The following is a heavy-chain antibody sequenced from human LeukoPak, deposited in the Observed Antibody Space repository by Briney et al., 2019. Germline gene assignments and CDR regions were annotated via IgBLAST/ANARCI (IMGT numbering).Heavy chain of an antibody. CDR2: ITSSSSYI. D-gene: IGHD2-8*01. CDR3: ARPRYCTNGVCYIDYYYYMDV. J-gene: IGHJ6*03. V-gene: IGHV3-21*01. Sequence: TGGSLRLSCAASEFTFSTYSMNWVRQAPGKGLEWVSSITSSSSYIYYADSLKGRFTISRDNAKNTLYLQMNSLRAEDTAVYYCARPRYCTNGVCYIDYYYYMDVWGKGTTVTVSS. CDR1: EFTFSTYS.